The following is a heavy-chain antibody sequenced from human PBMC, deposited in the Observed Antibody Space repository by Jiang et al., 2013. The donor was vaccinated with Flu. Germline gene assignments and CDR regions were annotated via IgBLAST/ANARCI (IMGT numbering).Heavy chain of an antibody. CDR2: FDPEDGET. CDR1: GYTLTELS. V-gene: IGHV1-24*01. J-gene: IGHJ3*02. CDR3: ATDEKVGATTVSAFDI. Sequence: SGAEVKKPGASVKVSCKVSGYTLTELSMHWVRQAPGKGLEWMGGFDPEDGETIYAQKFQGRVTMTEDTSTDTAYMELSSLRSEDTAVYYCATDEKVGATTVSAFDIWGQGTMVTVSS. D-gene: IGHD1-26*01.